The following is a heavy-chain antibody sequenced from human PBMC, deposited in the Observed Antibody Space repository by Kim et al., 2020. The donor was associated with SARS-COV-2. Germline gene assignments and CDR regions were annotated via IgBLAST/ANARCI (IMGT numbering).Heavy chain of an antibody. J-gene: IGHJ4*02. Sequence: WYNDYAVSVKSRITINPDTSKNQFSLQLNSVTPEDTAVYYCARSGPAGLGWGQGTLVTVSS. V-gene: IGHV6-1*01. CDR3: ARSGPAGLG. CDR2: WYN. D-gene: IGHD2-2*01.